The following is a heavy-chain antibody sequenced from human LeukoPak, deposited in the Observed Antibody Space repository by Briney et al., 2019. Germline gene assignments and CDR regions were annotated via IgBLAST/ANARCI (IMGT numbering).Heavy chain of an antibody. CDR2: IQGDGSNT. CDR1: GFTFSKNW. CDR3: AAISYLAFDI. D-gene: IGHD5-24*01. J-gene: IGHJ3*02. V-gene: IGHV3-74*01. Sequence: PGGSLRLSCVASGFTFSKNWMHWVRQAPGKGLVWVSRIQGDGSNTNYADSVKGRFTISRDNAKNSLYLQVNSLRAEDTAVYYCAAISYLAFDIWGQGTVVTVSS.